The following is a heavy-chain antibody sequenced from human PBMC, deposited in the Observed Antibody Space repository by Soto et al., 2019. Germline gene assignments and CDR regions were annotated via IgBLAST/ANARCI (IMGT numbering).Heavy chain of an antibody. V-gene: IGHV1-69*01. CDR3: ASEGRGYSYGYVAHY. D-gene: IGHD5-18*01. CDR2: ISPIFGTA. Sequence: QVQLVQSGAEVKKPGSSVKVSCTASGCTFSSYAISWVRQAPGQGLEWMGGISPIFGTANYAQKFQGRVTITADESTSTAYMELSSLRSEDTAVYDCASEGRGYSYGYVAHYWGQGTLGTGFS. J-gene: IGHJ4*02. CDR1: GCTFSSYA.